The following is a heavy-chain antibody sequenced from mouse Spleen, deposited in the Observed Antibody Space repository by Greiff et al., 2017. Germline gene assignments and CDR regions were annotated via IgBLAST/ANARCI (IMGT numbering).Heavy chain of an antibody. CDR1: GYTFTSYW. Sequence: QVQLQQPGAELVQPGASVKLSCKASGYTFTSYWMQWVKQRPGQGLEWIGEIDPSDSYTNYNQKFKGKATLTVDTSSSTAYMQLSSLTSEDSAVYYCARRYDYDVGFAYWGQGTLVTVSA. D-gene: IGHD2-4*01. V-gene: IGHV1-50*01. CDR3: ARRYDYDVGFAY. CDR2: IDPSDSYT. J-gene: IGHJ3*01.